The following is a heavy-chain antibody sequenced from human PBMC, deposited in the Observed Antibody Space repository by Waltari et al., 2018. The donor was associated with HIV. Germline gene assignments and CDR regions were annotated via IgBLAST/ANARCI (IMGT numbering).Heavy chain of an antibody. Sequence: QVQLQELGPGLVKPSETLSLTCTVSGGSISSYYWSWIRQPPGKRLEGIGYIYYSGSTNHNPSLQSRVTISVDTSKNQFSLKPSSVTAADTAVYYCARDDYDSSGYYDGYSPWGQGTLVTVSS. CDR2: IYYSGST. CDR3: ARDDYDSSGYYDGYSP. CDR1: GGSISSYY. V-gene: IGHV4-59*01. D-gene: IGHD3-22*01. J-gene: IGHJ5*02.